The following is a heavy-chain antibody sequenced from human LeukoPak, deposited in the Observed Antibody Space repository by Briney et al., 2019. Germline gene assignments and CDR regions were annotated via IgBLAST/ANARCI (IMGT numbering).Heavy chain of an antibody. J-gene: IGHJ4*02. V-gene: IGHV4-61*02. CDR3: ARGVTYYYDSSGYLY. CDR2: IHTSGRT. Sequence: PSQTLSLTCTVSGDSISSGSYYWSWIRQPAGKGLEWIGRIHTSGRTNYNPSLKSRVTISADTSKNQFSLKLSSVTAADTAVYYCARGVTYYYDSSGYLYWGQGTLDSVSS. D-gene: IGHD3-22*01. CDR1: GDSISSGSYY.